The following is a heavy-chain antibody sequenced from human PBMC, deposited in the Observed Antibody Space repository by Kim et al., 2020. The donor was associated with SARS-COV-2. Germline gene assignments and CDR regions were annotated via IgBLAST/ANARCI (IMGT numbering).Heavy chain of an antibody. V-gene: IGHV3-30-3*01. CDR3: SRDPDDSSGSDAFDI. CDR2: IPYDGSNK. J-gene: IGHJ3*02. Sequence: GGSLRLSCAASGFTFSRYAMHWVRQAPGKGLEWVAVIPYDGSNKYYADSVKGRFTISRDNSKNTLYLQMNSLRAEDTAVYYWSRDPDDSSGSDAFDIWGQGTMVTDSS. D-gene: IGHD3-22*01. CDR1: GFTFSRYA.